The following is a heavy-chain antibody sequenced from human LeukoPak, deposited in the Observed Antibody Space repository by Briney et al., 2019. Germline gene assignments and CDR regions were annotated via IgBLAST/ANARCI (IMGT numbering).Heavy chain of an antibody. V-gene: IGHV3-74*01. J-gene: IGHJ4*02. CDR1: GGTFTGYW. CDR3: VRGYCSGGSCSRPY. D-gene: IGHD2-15*01. CDR2: IKSDGSTT. Sequence: PGESLRLSCAASGGTFTGYWMSWVRQAPRKGLVWVSRIKSDGSTTTYADSVKGRFTISGVNAKKNQYSPMHRLGTEDTAVYYCVRGYCSGGSCSRPYWGQGTLVTVSA.